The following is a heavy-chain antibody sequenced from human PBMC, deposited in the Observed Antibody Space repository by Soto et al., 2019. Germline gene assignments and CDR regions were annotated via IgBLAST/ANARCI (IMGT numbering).Heavy chain of an antibody. D-gene: IGHD2-2*03. CDR1: GFTFSSYG. CDR3: ARVDGYSSPNDY. CDR2: ITSNSDYI. Sequence: EVQLVESGGGLVKPGWSLRLSCAASGFTFSSYGMNWVRQAPGKGLEWVSSITSNSDYIYYADSVKGRFTISRDNAKNSLYLQMNSLRADDAAVYYCARVDGYSSPNDYWGQGTLVTVSS. J-gene: IGHJ4*02. V-gene: IGHV3-21*01.